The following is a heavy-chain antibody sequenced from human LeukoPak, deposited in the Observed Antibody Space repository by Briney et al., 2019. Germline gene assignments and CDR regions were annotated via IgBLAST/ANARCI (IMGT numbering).Heavy chain of an antibody. V-gene: IGHV1-8*01. Sequence: GASVKVSCKASGYTFTSYDINWVRQATGQGLEWMGWMNPNSGNTGYAQKFQCRVTMTRNTSISTAYMELSSLRSEDTAVYYCARALPLIDFYESSASISPRPAYDYWGQGTLVTVSS. CDR2: MNPNSGNT. CDR3: ARALPLIDFYESSASISPRPAYDY. J-gene: IGHJ4*02. D-gene: IGHD3-22*01. CDR1: GYTFTSYD.